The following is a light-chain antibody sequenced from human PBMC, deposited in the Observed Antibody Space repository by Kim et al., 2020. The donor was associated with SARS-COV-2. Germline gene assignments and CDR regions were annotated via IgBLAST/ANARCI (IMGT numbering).Light chain of an antibody. CDR2: YDD. J-gene: IGLJ3*02. Sequence: QSVLTQPPSVSEAPRQRVTIPCSGGSSNIANNAVHWYQQIPGKPPRLLIYYDDLRPSGVSGRFSGSRSGTSASLAISGLQSEDEADYYCATWDDTLKAWVFGGGTQLTVL. CDR1: SSNIANNA. V-gene: IGLV1-36*01. CDR3: ATWDDTLKAWV.